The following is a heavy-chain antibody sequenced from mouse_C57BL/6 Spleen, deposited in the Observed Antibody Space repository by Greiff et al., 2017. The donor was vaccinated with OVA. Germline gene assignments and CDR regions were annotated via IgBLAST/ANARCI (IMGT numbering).Heavy chain of an antibody. V-gene: IGHV1-55*01. J-gene: IGHJ3*01. Sequence: VQLQQPGAELVKPGASVKMSCKASGYTFTSYWITWVKQRPGQGLEWIGDIYPGSGSTNYNEKFKSKATLTVDTSSSTAYLQLSSLTSEGSAVYYCARCDDYDGGFGYWGQGALVTVSA. CDR1: GYTFTSYW. D-gene: IGHD2-4*01. CDR2: IYPGSGST. CDR3: ARCDDYDGGFGY.